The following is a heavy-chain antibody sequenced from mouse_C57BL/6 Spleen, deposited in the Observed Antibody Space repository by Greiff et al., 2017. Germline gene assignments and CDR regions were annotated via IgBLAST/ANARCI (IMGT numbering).Heavy chain of an antibody. Sequence: EVKLVESGGGLVQPGGSLKLSCAASGFTFSDYYMYWVRQTPEQRLEWVAYISNGGGSTYYPDTVQGRITISRDNAKNTLYLQMSRLKSEDTAMYYCASSGCYFALDYWGKGTSVTVSS. V-gene: IGHV5-12*01. CDR2: ISNGGGST. J-gene: IGHJ4*01. CDR3: ASSGCYFALDY. D-gene: IGHD1-2*01. CDR1: GFTFSDYY.